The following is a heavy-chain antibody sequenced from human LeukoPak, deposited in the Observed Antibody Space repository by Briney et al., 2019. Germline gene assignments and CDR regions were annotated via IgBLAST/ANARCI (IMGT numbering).Heavy chain of an antibody. CDR2: TSSGGSSK. V-gene: IGHV3-30*04. J-gene: IGHJ6*03. Sequence: GGSLRLSCAASGFTFSNYAIYWVRQAPGKGLEWVAFTSSGGSSKYYADSVKGRFTISRDNSKNTLYLEMKSLRAEDTAVYSCARDRPSTIFGVADYYYMDVWGKGTTVIVSS. D-gene: IGHD3-3*01. CDR1: GFTFSNYA. CDR3: ARDRPSTIFGVADYYYMDV.